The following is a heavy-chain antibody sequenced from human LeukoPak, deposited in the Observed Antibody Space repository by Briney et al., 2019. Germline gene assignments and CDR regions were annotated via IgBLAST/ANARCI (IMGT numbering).Heavy chain of an antibody. CDR2: INHSGST. V-gene: IGHV4-34*01. CDR3: ARAPQPVVVTAMAFDY. D-gene: IGHD2-21*02. CDR1: GGSFSGYY. Sequence: PSETLSLTCAVYGGSFSGYYWSWIRQPPGKGLEWIGEINHSGSTNYNPSLKSRVTISVDTSKNQFSLKLSSVTAADTAVYYCARAPQPVVVTAMAFDYWGQGTLVTVSS. J-gene: IGHJ4*02.